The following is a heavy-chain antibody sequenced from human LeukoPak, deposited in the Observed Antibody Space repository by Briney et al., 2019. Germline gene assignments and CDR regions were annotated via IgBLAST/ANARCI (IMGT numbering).Heavy chain of an antibody. CDR2: ITGSGGTT. CDR3: AKGRGYCSGGSCYSGFDS. CDR1: GFTFSGYA. J-gene: IGHJ5*01. V-gene: IGHV3-23*01. D-gene: IGHD2-15*01. Sequence: TGGSLRLSCAASGFTFSGYAMSWVRQAPGKGLEWVSTITGSGGTTYYADSVKGRFTISRDNSKNTLYLQMNSLRAEDTAVYYCAKGRGYCSGGSCYSGFDSWGQGTLVTVSS.